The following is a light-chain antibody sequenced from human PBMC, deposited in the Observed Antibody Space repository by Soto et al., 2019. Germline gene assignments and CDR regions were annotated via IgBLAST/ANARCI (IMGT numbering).Light chain of an antibody. CDR1: SSDVVGYNY. CDR3: FCYTTSSTWV. Sequence: QSALAQPASVSGSPGQSITISCTETSSDVVGYNYISWYQQHPGQAPKVMIYDVTHRAAGVSDRFSGSKSGNTASLTISGLQAEDEADYYCFCYTTSSTWVFGGGTKVTVL. V-gene: IGLV2-14*03. J-gene: IGLJ2*01. CDR2: DVT.